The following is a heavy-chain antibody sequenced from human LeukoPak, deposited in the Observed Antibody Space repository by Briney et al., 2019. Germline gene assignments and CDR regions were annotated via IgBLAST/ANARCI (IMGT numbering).Heavy chain of an antibody. CDR3: ARVRTSEAGADLHCGGDCYSPTQVYWFDP. Sequence: PGGSLRLSCAASGFTFSDYYMSWIRQAPGKGLEWVSYISSSGSTIYYADSVKGRFTISRDNAKNSLYLQMNSLRAEDTAVYYCARVRTSEAGADLHCGGDCYSPTQVYWFDPWGQGTLVTVSS. D-gene: IGHD2-21*02. CDR1: GFTFSDYY. V-gene: IGHV3-11*01. J-gene: IGHJ5*02. CDR2: ISSSGSTI.